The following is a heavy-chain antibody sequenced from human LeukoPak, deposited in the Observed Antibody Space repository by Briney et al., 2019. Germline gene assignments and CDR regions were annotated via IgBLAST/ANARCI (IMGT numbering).Heavy chain of an antibody. D-gene: IGHD6-13*01. CDR1: GFTSSSYG. CDR2: IWYDGSNE. V-gene: IGHV3-33*06. J-gene: IGHJ5*02. CDR3: AKARIDSSSWYSWFDP. Sequence: PGGSLRLSCAASGFTSSSYGMHWVRQAPGKGLEWVAVIWYDGSNEYYADSVKGRLTISRDNSKDTLYLQMNSLRAEDTAVYYCAKARIDSSSWYSWFDPWGQGTLVTVSS.